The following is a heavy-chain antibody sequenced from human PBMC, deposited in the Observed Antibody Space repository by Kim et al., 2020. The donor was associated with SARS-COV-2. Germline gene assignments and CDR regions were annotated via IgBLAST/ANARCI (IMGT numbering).Heavy chain of an antibody. V-gene: IGHV3-7*01. Sequence: GGSLRLSCAVSGFSLRNYWMSWVRQAPGKGLEWVSVIKGDGSADHSVALERGLTTMRKNNTKNSLYLLISLLAADTTVIYCCAALDTVQFPGGFWGQGTL. CDR2: IKGDGSAD. CDR1: GFSLRNYW. J-gene: IGHJ4*02. D-gene: IGHD3-10*01. CDR3: CAALDTVQFPGGF.